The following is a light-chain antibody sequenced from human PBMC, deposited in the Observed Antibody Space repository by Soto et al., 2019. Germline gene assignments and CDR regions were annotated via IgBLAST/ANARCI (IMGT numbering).Light chain of an antibody. CDR3: QQYTSYSWT. CDR2: KAS. V-gene: IGKV1-5*03. CDR1: ESISSW. Sequence: DIQMTQSPPTLSASAGDRVTITCRASESISSWLAWYQQKPGKAPKLLMYKASSLESGVPSRLTGSGSGTEFTLTISSLQPDDFATYYCQQYTSYSWTFGQGTTVDIX. J-gene: IGKJ1*01.